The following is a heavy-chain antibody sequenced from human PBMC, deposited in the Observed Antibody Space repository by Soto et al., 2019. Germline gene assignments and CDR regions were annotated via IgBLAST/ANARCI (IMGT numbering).Heavy chain of an antibody. Sequence: EVQLVQSGPELKKPGESLRISCQGFGYDFSSSWIGWVRQMPWQGLEWMGIIYPGASDTRYSPSFQGQVIISADKSISTVFLQWDSLKASDTAMYFCARSGFYWYFDLWGRGTLVTVSS. CDR1: GYDFSSSW. CDR3: ARSGFYWYFDL. D-gene: IGHD5-12*01. V-gene: IGHV5-51*01. CDR2: IYPGASDT. J-gene: IGHJ2*01.